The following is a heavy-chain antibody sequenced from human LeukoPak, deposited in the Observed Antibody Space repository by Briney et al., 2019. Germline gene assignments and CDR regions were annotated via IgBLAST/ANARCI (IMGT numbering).Heavy chain of an antibody. CDR2: INSTADGGTT. J-gene: IGHJ4*02. Sequence: GGSLRLSRAASGFTFSNAWMSWVRQAPGKGLEWVGRINSTADGGTTDYGARVEGRFTITRQDTKNTLYLQMNSLKDEDTALYYSTTDDLKNRDSSCSYRSFDYWGQGTLVTVSS. D-gene: IGHD3-22*01. CDR3: TTDDLKNRDSSCSYRSFDY. V-gene: IGHV3-15*01. CDR1: GFTFSNAW.